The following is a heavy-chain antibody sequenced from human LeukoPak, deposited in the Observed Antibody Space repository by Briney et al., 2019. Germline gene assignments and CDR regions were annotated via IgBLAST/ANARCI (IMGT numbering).Heavy chain of an antibody. D-gene: IGHD2-15*01. CDR3: ARDRVVVAATFIENYYYYGMDV. J-gene: IGHJ6*02. CDR1: GGTFSSYA. CDR2: IIPIFGTA. Sequence: ASVKVSCKASGGTFSSYAISWVRQAPGQGLEWMGGIIPIFGTANYAQKFQGRVTITADESTSTAYMELSSLRSEDTAVYYCARDRVVVAATFIENYYYYGMDVWGQGTTVTVSS. V-gene: IGHV1-69*13.